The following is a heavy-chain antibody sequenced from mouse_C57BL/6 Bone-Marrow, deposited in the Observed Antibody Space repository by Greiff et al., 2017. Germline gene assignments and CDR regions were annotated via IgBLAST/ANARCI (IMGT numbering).Heavy chain of an antibody. CDR3: ARLMYY. CDR1: GYTFTSYG. CDR2: IYPGSGST. Sequence: QVQLQQPGAELVKPGASVKMSCKASGYTFTSYGITWVKQRPGQGLEWVGEIYPGSGSTNYNEKLKSRATLTVDTATSTVYLQLSSLTSEDSAVYYCARLMYYWGQGTTLTVSS. V-gene: IGHV1-55*01. J-gene: IGHJ2*01.